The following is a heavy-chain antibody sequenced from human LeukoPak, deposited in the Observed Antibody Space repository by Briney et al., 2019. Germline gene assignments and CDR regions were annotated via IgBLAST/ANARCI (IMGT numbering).Heavy chain of an antibody. D-gene: IGHD1-20*01. CDR2: INSDGSTI. Sequence: TGGSLRLSCAASGFTFSNYWMHWVRQAPGKGLVWVSRINSDGSTITYADSVKGRFTISRDNAKNTLYLQMNSLRAEDTAVYYCARVTVSSSEVIFVYWGQGSLVTVPS. CDR1: GFTFSNYW. V-gene: IGHV3-74*01. CDR3: ARVTVSSSEVIFVY. J-gene: IGHJ4*02.